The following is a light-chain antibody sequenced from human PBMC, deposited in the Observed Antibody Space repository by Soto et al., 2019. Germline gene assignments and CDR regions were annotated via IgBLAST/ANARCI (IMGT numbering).Light chain of an antibody. V-gene: IGLV2-11*01. CDR3: CSYTGSRAL. J-gene: IGLJ2*01. Sequence: QSALTQPRSVSGSPGQSVTISCSGASSDVDGYNYVSWYQQYPGKAPKLMICDVSKRPSGVPDRFSGSKSGNTASLTISGLQAEDEADYFCCSYTGSRALFGGGTKLTVL. CDR2: DVS. CDR1: SSDVDGYNY.